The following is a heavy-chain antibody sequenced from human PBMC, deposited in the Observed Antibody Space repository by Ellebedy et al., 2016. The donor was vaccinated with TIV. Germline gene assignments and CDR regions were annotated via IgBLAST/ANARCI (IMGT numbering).Heavy chain of an antibody. CDR2: IWYDGSNK. Sequence: PGGSLRPSCAASGFTFSSYGMHGVGQAQGKGLEWVEVIWYDGSNKYYADSVKGRFTLSRDNSKNTLYLQMNSLRAEDTAVYYCESNYPGRSYSGYDSGGYWGQGTLVTVSS. J-gene: IGHJ4*02. CDR3: ESNYPGRSYSGYDSGGY. V-gene: IGHV3-33*08. D-gene: IGHD5-12*01. CDR1: GFTFSSYG.